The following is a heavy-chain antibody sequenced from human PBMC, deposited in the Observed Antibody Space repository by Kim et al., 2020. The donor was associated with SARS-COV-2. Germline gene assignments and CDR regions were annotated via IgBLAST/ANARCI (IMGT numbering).Heavy chain of an antibody. Sequence: GRFTISRDNSKSTLYLQMNSLRAEDTAVYYCAKNEGPYCSGGSCYSGEFDYWGQGTLVTVSS. CDR3: AKNEGPYCSGGSCYSGEFDY. J-gene: IGHJ4*02. D-gene: IGHD2-15*01. V-gene: IGHV3-30*02.